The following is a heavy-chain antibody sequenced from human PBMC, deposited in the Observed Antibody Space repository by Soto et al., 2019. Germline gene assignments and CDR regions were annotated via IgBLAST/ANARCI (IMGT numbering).Heavy chain of an antibody. CDR1: GGSISSGGYY. D-gene: IGHD5-12*01. V-gene: IGHV4-31*03. Sequence: KASETLSLTCTVSGGSISSGGYYWSWIRQHPGKGLEWIGYIYYSGSTNYNPSLKSRVTISVDTSKNQFSLKPSSVTAADTAVYYCARELAARDSGYYEPDYWGQGTLVTVSS. J-gene: IGHJ4*02. CDR3: ARELAARDSGYYEPDY. CDR2: IYYSGST.